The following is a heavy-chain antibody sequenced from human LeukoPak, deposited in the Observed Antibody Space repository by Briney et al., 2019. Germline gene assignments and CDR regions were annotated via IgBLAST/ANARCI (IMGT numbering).Heavy chain of an antibody. CDR3: AREQYSRNYYYYGMDV. V-gene: IGHV1-69*13. Sequence: ASVKVSCKASGGTFISYAISWVRQAPGQGLEWMGGIIPIFGTANYAQKFQGRVTITADESTSTAYMELSSLRSEDTAVYYCAREQYSRNYYYYGMDVWGQGTTVTVSS. J-gene: IGHJ6*02. CDR1: GGTFISYA. D-gene: IGHD6-6*01. CDR2: IIPIFGTA.